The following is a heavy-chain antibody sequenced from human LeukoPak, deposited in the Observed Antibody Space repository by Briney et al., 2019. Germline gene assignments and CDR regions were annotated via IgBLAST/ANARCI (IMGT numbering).Heavy chain of an antibody. CDR2: MHTNSGNT. Sequence: ASVKVSFQASGYTFPNYDMNWLGPATGQGLAWMGWMHTNSGNTGYAQKVQDRVTMHRNSHISTAYMELSSLRSEDTAVYYWARSNYRSYRQQPYYVDYWGQGTLVTVSS. V-gene: IGHV1-8*01. D-gene: IGHD6-13*01. CDR1: GYTFPNYD. CDR3: ARSNYRSYRQQPYYVDY. J-gene: IGHJ4*02.